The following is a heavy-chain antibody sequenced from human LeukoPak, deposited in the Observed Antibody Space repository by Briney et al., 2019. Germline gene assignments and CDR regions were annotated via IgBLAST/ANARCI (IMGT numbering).Heavy chain of an antibody. J-gene: IGHJ4*02. CDR1: GGSISSYY. V-gene: IGHV4-59*01. CDR3: AREMDDYSSGWYRGYFDY. D-gene: IGHD6-19*01. CDR2: IYYSGTT. Sequence: SETLSLTCTVSGGSISSYYWNWIRQPPGKGLEWIGYIYYSGTTNYNPSLKSRVTISVDTPKNQFSLKLSSVTAADTAVYYCAREMDDYSSGWYRGYFDYWGQGTLVTVSS.